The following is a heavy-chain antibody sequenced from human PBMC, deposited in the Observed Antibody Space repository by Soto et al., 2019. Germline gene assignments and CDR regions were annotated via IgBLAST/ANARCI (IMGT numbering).Heavy chain of an antibody. D-gene: IGHD3-3*01. CDR3: ARVGGSYYDFWSGYYRDRVYYYYGMDV. CDR2: IYHSGST. V-gene: IGHV4-38-2*01. Sequence: SETLSLTCAASGYSISSGYYWGWIRQPPGKGLEWIGSIYHSGSTYYNPSLKSRVTISVDTSKNQFSLKLSSVTAADTAVYYCARVGGSYYDFWSGYYRDRVYYYYGMDVWGQGTTVTVSS. J-gene: IGHJ6*02. CDR1: GYSISSGYY.